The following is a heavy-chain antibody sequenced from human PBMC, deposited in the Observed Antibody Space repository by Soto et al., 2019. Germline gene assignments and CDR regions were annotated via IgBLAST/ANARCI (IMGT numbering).Heavy chain of an antibody. J-gene: IGHJ4*02. CDR2: MNPNSGNT. Sequence: QVQLVQSGAEVKKPGASVKVSCKASGYTFTSYDINWVRQATGQGLEWMGWMNPNSGNTGYAQKFQGRVTMTRNTSLSTAYMELSSLGSEDTAVYYCASLPRGYSSGWFLGGEDYWGQGTLVTVSS. V-gene: IGHV1-8*01. CDR1: GYTFTSYD. CDR3: ASLPRGYSSGWFLGGEDY. D-gene: IGHD6-19*01.